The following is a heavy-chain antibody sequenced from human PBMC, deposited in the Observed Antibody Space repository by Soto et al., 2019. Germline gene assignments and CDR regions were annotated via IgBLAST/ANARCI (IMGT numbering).Heavy chain of an antibody. D-gene: IGHD1-26*01. CDR1: GVSSSSGDYY. Sequence: PSETLSLTCTFPGVSSSSGDYYLSWIRQPPGKGLEWIAFISYSGSTYYNPSLQSRVAMSVDTSRNQFSLRLSSVTAADTAVYYCATMGTTTGSYYFYYWGQGTLVTVSS. CDR2: ISYSGST. J-gene: IGHJ4*02. V-gene: IGHV4-30-4*01. CDR3: ATMGTTTGSYYFYY.